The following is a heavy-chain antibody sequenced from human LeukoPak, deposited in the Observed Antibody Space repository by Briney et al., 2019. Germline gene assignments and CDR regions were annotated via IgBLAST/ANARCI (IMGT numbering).Heavy chain of an antibody. J-gene: IGHJ4*02. CDR2: IKQDGSEK. V-gene: IGHV3-7*01. CDR1: GFTFSSYA. D-gene: IGHD3-16*02. CDR3: ARRYYDYVWGSYPPDY. Sequence: GGSLRLSCAASGFTFSSYAMSWVRQAPGKGPEWVANIKQDGSEKYYVDSVKGRFTISRDNAKNSLYLQMNSLRAEDTAVYYCARRYYDYVWGSYPPDYWGQGTLVTVSS.